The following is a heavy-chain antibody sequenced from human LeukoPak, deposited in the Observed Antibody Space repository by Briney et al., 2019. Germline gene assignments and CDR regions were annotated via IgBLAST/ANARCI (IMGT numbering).Heavy chain of an antibody. CDR2: IYSGGNT. D-gene: IGHD4-17*01. CDR3: ARRAGEYSHPYDY. J-gene: IGHJ4*02. V-gene: IGHV3-53*01. CDR1: GFTVSINS. Sequence: GGSLRLSCTVSGFTVSINSMSWVRQAPGKGLEWVSFIYSGGNTHYSDSVKGRFTISRDSSKNTLYLQMNSLRAEDTAVYYCARRAGEYSHPYDYWGQGTLVTVSS.